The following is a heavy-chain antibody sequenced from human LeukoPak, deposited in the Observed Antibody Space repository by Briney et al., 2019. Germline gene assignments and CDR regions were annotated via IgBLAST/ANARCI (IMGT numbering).Heavy chain of an antibody. CDR3: VKGLAVSGEDY. CDR1: GFIFGDYA. J-gene: IGHJ4*02. D-gene: IGHD6-19*01. V-gene: IGHV3-9*01. CDR2: ITWNSVSI. Sequence: GRSLRLSCAASGFIFGDYAMHWVRQAPGKGLEWVSGITWNSVSIGYADSVKGRFTISRDNAKNSLYLQMSSLRAEDTAFYYCVKGLAVSGEDYWGQGTLVTVSS.